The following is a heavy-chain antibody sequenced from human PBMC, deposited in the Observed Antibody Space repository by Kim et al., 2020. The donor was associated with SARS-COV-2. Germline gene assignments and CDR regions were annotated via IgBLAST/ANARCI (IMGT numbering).Heavy chain of an antibody. J-gene: IGHJ4*02. CDR3: ARDGHRLDNVGNYLDY. V-gene: IGHV3-21*01. D-gene: IGHD5-12*01. Sequence: SVKGRFTISRDNAKNSLYLHMNSLRAEDTAVYYCARDGHRLDNVGNYLDYWGQGTLVTVPS.